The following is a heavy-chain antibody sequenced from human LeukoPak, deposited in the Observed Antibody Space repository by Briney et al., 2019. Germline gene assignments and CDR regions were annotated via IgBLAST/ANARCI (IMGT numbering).Heavy chain of an antibody. J-gene: IGHJ3*02. CDR1: GYSISSGYY. V-gene: IGHV4-38-2*02. CDR3: ARASYCSSTSCYYEGAFDI. D-gene: IGHD2-2*01. Sequence: SETLSLTCTASGYSISSGYYWGWIRQPPGKGLEWIGSIYHSGSTYYNPSLKSRVTISVDTSKNQFSLKLSSVTAADTAVCYCARASYCSSTSCYYEGAFDIWGQGTMVTVSS. CDR2: IYHSGST.